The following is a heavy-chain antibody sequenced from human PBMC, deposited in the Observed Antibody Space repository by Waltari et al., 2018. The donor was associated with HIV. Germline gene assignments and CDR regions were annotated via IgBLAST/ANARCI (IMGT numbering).Heavy chain of an antibody. CDR3: ARGTFTYYYDSSGYFHFDY. J-gene: IGHJ4*02. V-gene: IGHV4-34*01. CDR1: GGSFSGYY. CDR2: INHSGST. Sequence: QVQLQQWGAGLLKPLETLSLTCAVYGGSFSGYYWTWIRQPPGKGLEWIGEINHSGSTNYNPSLKSRVTISIDTSKNQFSLKLSSVTAADTAVYYCARGTFTYYYDSSGYFHFDYWGQGTLVTVSS. D-gene: IGHD3-22*01.